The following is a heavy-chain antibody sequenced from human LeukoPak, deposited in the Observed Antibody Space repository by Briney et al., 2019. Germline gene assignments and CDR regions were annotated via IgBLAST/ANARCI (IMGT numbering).Heavy chain of an antibody. D-gene: IGHD2-15*01. CDR2: IYPGDSDT. Sequence: GESLKISCKGSGYSFTNYWIGWVRQMAGEGLEWMGIIYPGDSDTRYSPSFQGQVTISADKSISTAYLQWSSLKASDTAMYYCARRVVATPGAFDIWGQGTMVTVSS. V-gene: IGHV5-51*01. CDR3: ARRVVATPGAFDI. J-gene: IGHJ3*02. CDR1: GYSFTNYW.